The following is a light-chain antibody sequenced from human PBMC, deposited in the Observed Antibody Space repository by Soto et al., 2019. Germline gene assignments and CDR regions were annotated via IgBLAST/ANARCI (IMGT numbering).Light chain of an antibody. Sequence: DIQLTQSPFFLSASVGDRVTITCRASQGIRSYLAWYQQSPGKAPELLIYGASTLRNCVASRFRGSASGTEFTLTISSLQHKDFATYYCQQLNIFPPLFTFGPGTKVDIK. V-gene: IGKV1-9*01. CDR1: QGIRSY. CDR3: QQLNIFPPLFT. J-gene: IGKJ3*01. CDR2: GAS.